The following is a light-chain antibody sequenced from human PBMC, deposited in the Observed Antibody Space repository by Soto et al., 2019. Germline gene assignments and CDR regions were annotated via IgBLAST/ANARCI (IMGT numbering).Light chain of an antibody. Sequence: EIVLTQSPATLSLSAGERATLSCRASQSVSSYLAWYQQKPGQAPRLLIYGASSRATGIPDRFSGSGSGTDFTLTISRLEPEDFAVYYCQQYGSWWTFGQGTKVDIK. CDR1: QSVSSY. CDR3: QQYGSWWT. J-gene: IGKJ1*01. V-gene: IGKV3-20*01. CDR2: GAS.